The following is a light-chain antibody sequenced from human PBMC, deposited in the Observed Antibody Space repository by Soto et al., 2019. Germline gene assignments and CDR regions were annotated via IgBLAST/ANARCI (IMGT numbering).Light chain of an antibody. CDR1: QSVSSSY. CDR2: GGS. J-gene: IGKJ1*01. CDR3: QQYGSSPKT. V-gene: IGKV3-20*01. Sequence: EIVLTPSPGTLSLSPRERATLSCRASQSVSSSYLAWYQQKPGQAPRLLIYGGSSRATGIPDRFSGSGCGTDFALTSSRLEPEEFPVAYCQQYGSSPKTFGQGTKVDI.